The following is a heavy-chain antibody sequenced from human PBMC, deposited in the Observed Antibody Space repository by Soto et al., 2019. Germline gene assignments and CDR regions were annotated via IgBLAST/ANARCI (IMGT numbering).Heavy chain of an antibody. CDR3: ARDLLGHYGMDV. Sequence: QVQLQESGPGLVKPSGTLSLTCAVSGGSISSSNWWSWVRPPPGKGLEWIGEIYHSGSTNYNPSLTSRVTLSVDKSKSQFSLKLSSVTAADTAVYYCARDLLGHYGMDVWGQGTTVTVSS. CDR2: IYHSGST. J-gene: IGHJ6*02. V-gene: IGHV4-4*02. CDR1: GGSISSSNW.